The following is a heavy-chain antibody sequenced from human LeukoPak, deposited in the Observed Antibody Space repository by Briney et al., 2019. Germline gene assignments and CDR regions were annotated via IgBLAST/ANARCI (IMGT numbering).Heavy chain of an antibody. J-gene: IGHJ3*02. CDR3: AGEDNSSGYRPFDI. CDR2: INPNNGGT. V-gene: IGHV1-2*06. D-gene: IGHD3-22*01. CDR1: GYTFTGYY. Sequence: ASVKVSCKASGYTFTGYYIHWVRQAPGQGLEWMGRINPNNGGTNYAQKYQGRVTMTRDMSMSTAYMELSRLRSDDTAVYYCAGEDNSSGYRPFDIWGQGTMVTVPS.